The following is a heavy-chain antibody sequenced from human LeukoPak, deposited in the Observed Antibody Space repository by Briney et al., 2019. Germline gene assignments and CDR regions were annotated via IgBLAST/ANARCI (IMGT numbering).Heavy chain of an antibody. V-gene: IGHV3-7*03. Sequence: GGSLRLSCAASGFTLSNYWMSWVRQAPGRGLEWVANINPDESEKYYEDSVKGRFTIPRDNADNSLYLHMNTLRAEDTAVYYCARFRTVAGNPLDYWGQGTLVTVSS. D-gene: IGHD6-19*01. CDR2: INPDESEK. CDR1: GFTLSNYW. J-gene: IGHJ4*02. CDR3: ARFRTVAGNPLDY.